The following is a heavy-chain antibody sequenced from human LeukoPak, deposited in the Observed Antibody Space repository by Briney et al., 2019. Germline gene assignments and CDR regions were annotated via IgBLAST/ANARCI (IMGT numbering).Heavy chain of an antibody. J-gene: IGHJ6*03. CDR2: ISGDGGST. D-gene: IGHD7-27*01. Sequence: GGSLRLSCAASGFTFDDYAMHWGRQAPGKGLEWVSLISGDGGSTYYADSVKGRFTISRDNSKNSLYLQMNSLRTEDTALYYCAKDKRAWGLYYYMDVWGKGTTVTVSS. CDR1: GFTFDDYA. CDR3: AKDKRAWGLYYYMDV. V-gene: IGHV3-43*02.